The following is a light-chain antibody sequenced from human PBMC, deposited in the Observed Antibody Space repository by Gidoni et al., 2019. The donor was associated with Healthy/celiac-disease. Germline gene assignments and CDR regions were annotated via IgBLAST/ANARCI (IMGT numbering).Light chain of an antibody. Sequence: EIVLTQSPATLSLSPGERATLSCRASQSVRSYLAWYQQKPGQAPRLLIYDASSGSGTDFTLTISSLEPEDFAVYYCQQLSNWPPLFTFGPGTKVDIK. V-gene: IGKV3-11*01. J-gene: IGKJ3*01. CDR1: QSVRSY. CDR3: QQLSNWPPLFT. CDR2: DAS.